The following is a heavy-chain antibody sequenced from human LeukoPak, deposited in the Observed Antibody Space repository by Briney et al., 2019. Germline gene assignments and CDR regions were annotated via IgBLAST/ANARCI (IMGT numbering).Heavy chain of an antibody. CDR3: ARIPPRSGGSEPTNHIDY. V-gene: IGHV3-23*01. CDR2: ISDSGNAA. J-gene: IGHJ4*02. Sequence: PGGSLRLSCEASGCTFSNYAMSWVRQAPGKGLEWVSAISDSGNAAYSADSVQGRFTISRDNSKNAVFLQMNSLRVADTAVYYCARIPPRSGGSEPTNHIDYWGRGTLVTVSS. CDR1: GCTFSNYA. D-gene: IGHD2-8*02.